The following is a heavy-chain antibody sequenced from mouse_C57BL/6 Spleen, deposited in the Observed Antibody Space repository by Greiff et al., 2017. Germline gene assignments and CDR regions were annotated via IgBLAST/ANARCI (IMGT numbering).Heavy chain of an antibody. CDR2: IHPNSGST. V-gene: IGHV1-64*01. CDR1: GYTFTSYW. J-gene: IGHJ2*01. Sequence: QVQLQQPGAELVKPGASVKLSCKASGYTFTSYWMHWVKQRPGQGLEWIGMIHPNSGSTNYNAKFKSKATLTVDKSSSTAYMQLSSLTSEDSAVYYFARGTTVVATGWGQGTTLTVSS. D-gene: IGHD1-1*01. CDR3: ARGTTVVATG.